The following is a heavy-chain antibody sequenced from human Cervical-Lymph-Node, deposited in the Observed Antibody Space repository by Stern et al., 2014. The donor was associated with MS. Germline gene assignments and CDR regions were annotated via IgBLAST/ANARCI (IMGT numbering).Heavy chain of an antibody. D-gene: IGHD1-14*01. CDR3: AKSQNNRDGRGNFVTFAFDM. J-gene: IGHJ3*02. CDR2: IWYDGSDT. Sequence: VQLLESGGGVVQPGRSLRLSCSASGFSFSNFAMHWVRQAPGKGLEWVAVIWYDGSDTKYIESVKGRFTISRDNSKKTVDLEMNSLKAEDTAVYFCAKSQNNRDGRGNFVTFAFDMWGQGAMVIVSS. CDR1: GFSFSNFA. V-gene: IGHV3-33*03.